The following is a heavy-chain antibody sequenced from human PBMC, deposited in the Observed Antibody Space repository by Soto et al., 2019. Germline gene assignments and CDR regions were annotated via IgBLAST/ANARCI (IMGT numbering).Heavy chain of an antibody. CDR1: GFTFSSYG. Sequence: QVQLVESGGGVVQPGRSLRLSCAASGFTFSSYGMHWVRQAPGKGLEWVALISSDGSNKYYADSVKGRFTISRDNSKNTLYLQMNTLRAEDTGVYYCAKVRADYYYGSGPFDYWGQGTLVNVSS. CDR2: ISSDGSNK. CDR3: AKVRADYYYGSGPFDY. D-gene: IGHD3-10*01. V-gene: IGHV3-30*18. J-gene: IGHJ4*02.